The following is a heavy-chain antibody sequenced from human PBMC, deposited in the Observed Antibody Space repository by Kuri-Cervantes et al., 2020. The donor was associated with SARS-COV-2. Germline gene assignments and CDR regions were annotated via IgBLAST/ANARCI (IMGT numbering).Heavy chain of an antibody. J-gene: IGHJ4*02. D-gene: IGHD6-19*01. CDR2: ISSSGSTI. CDR3: ATTGYSSGWYNFDY. V-gene: IGHV3-11*04. CDR1: GFTFSDYY. Sequence: GESLKISCAASGFTFSDYYMSWIRQAPGKGLEWVSYISSSGSTIYYADSAKGRFTISRDNAKNSLYLLMNTLRAEDTAVYYCATTGYSSGWYNFDYWGQGTLVTVSS.